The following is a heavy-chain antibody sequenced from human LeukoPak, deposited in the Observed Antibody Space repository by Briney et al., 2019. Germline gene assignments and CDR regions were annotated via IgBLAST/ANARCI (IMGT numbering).Heavy chain of an antibody. CDR2: VSSSISTI. V-gene: IGHV3-48*01. Sequence: TGGSLRLSCAASGFTFSSYSMNWVRQAPGKGLEWVSYVSSSISTIYYADSVKGRFTISRDNSKNSLYLQMNSLRAEDTAVYYCGSTGDYYGSGSYYKDYYYGMDVWGQGTTVTVSS. CDR3: GSTGDYYGSGSYYKDYYYGMDV. CDR1: GFTFSSYS. J-gene: IGHJ6*02. D-gene: IGHD3-10*01.